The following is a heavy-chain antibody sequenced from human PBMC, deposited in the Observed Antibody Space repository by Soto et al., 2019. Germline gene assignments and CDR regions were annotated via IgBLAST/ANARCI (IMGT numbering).Heavy chain of an antibody. CDR1: GFTFSSYA. Sequence: GGSLRLSCAASGFTFSSYAMHWVRQAPGKGLEWVAVISYDGSNKYYADSVKGRFTISRDNSKNTLYLQMNSLRAEDTAVYYCARALLYYDILTGPADYYGMDVWGQGTTVTVSS. CDR3: ARALLYYDILTGPADYYGMDV. V-gene: IGHV3-30-3*01. J-gene: IGHJ6*02. CDR2: ISYDGSNK. D-gene: IGHD3-9*01.